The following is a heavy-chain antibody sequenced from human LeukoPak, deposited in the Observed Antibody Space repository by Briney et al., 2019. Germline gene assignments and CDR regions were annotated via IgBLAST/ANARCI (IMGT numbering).Heavy chain of an antibody. D-gene: IGHD2-15*01. CDR1: GGSISSGGYS. CDR2: IYHSGST. Sequence: SETLSLTCAVSGGSISSGGYSWSWIRQPPGKGLEWIGYIYHSGSTYYNPSLKSRVTTSVDRSKNQFSLKLSSVTAADTAVYYCARVFCSGGSCYSSTRNWFDPWGQGTLVTVSS. CDR3: ARVFCSGGSCYSSTRNWFDP. J-gene: IGHJ5*02. V-gene: IGHV4-30-2*01.